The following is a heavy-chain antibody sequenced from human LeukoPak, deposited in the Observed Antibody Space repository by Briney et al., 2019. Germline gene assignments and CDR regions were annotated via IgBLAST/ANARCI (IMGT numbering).Heavy chain of an antibody. Sequence: GESLKISCKGSGYNFTNYWIGWVRQMPGKGLEWVGMIYPDDSDTRYSPSFQGQVTISADKPINTACLQWGSLKASDTAMYYCARQGSYSSSWYNIDYWGQGTPVTVSS. V-gene: IGHV5-51*01. CDR3: ARQGSYSSSWYNIDY. CDR1: GYNFTNYW. J-gene: IGHJ4*02. CDR2: IYPDDSDT. D-gene: IGHD6-13*01.